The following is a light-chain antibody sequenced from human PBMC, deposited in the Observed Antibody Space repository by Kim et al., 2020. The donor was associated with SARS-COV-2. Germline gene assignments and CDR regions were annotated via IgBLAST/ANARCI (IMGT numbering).Light chain of an antibody. V-gene: IGLV3-19*01. Sequence: SSELTQDPAVSVALGQTVRITCQGDSLRSYYATWYQQKPGQAPILVIYGKNNRPSGIPDRFSGSSSGNTASLTITGTQAGAEADYYCNSRDSNDNVVCGG. J-gene: IGLJ2*01. CDR3: NSRDSNDNVV. CDR2: GKN. CDR1: SLRSYY.